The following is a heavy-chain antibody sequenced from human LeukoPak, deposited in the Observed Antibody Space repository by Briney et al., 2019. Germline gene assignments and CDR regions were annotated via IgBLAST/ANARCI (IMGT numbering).Heavy chain of an antibody. CDR3: ARVWGSSGYYY. CDR1: GGSISSGGYY. CDR2: IYHSGST. Sequence: SQTLPLTCTVSGGSISSGGYYWSWIRQPPGKGLEWIGYIYHSGSTYYNPSLKSRVTISVDTSKNQFSLKLSSVTAADTAVYYCARVWGSSGYYYWGQGTLVTVSS. V-gene: IGHV4-30-2*01. J-gene: IGHJ4*02. D-gene: IGHD3-22*01.